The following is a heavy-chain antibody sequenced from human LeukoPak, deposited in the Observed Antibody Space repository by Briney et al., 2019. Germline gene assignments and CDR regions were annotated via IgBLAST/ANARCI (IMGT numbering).Heavy chain of an antibody. J-gene: IGHJ6*04. CDR3: AELGITMIGGV. D-gene: IGHD3-10*02. CDR1: GFSFSSYS. CDR2: ISSSGSTI. Sequence: GGSLRLSCAASGFSFSSYSMNWARQAPGKGLEWVSYISSSGSTIYYADSVKGRFTISRDNAKNSLYLQMNSLRAEDTAVYYCAELGITMIGGVWGKGTTVTISS. V-gene: IGHV3-48*04.